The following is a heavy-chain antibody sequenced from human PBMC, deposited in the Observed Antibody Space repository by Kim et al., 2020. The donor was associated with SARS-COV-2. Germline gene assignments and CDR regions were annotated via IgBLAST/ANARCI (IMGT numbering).Heavy chain of an antibody. Sequence: SETLSLTCTVSGGSLSNSSYYWGWLPQPPGKGWEWIVTAYYNGNTYDNPSLESRITTTVNTDKNQSPLQLVYVTAADTAAFYCSSSHW. J-gene: IGHJ1*01. CDR2: AYYNGNT. CDR3: SSSH. V-gene: IGHV4-39*01. CDR1: GGSLSNSSYY.